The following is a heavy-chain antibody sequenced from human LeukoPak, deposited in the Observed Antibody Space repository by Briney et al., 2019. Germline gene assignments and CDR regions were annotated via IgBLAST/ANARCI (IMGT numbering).Heavy chain of an antibody. CDR3: ARAPSYQLLYY. D-gene: IGHD2-2*01. CDR2: MNPNNGNT. V-gene: IGHV1-8*01. CDR1: GFTFTSYD. Sequence: ASVKVSCKASGFTFTSYDINWVRQASGQGLEWMGWMNPNNGNTGYAQKFQGRVTMTRDTSISTAYMELRGLRSEDTAVYYCARAPSYQLLYYWGQGTLVTVSS. J-gene: IGHJ4*02.